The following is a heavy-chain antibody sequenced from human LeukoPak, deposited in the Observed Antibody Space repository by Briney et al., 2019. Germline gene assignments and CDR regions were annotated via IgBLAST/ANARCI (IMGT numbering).Heavy chain of an antibody. V-gene: IGHV3-11*04. CDR3: AKDSPITMVRGVPRDSNWFDP. CDR1: GFTFSDYY. CDR2: ISSSGSTI. Sequence: GGSLRLSCAASGFTFSDYYMSWLRQAPGKGLEWVSYISSSGSTIYYTDSVKGRFTISRDNAKNSLDLQMNSLRAEDTAVYYCAKDSPITMVRGVPRDSNWFDPWGQGTLVTVSS. D-gene: IGHD3-10*01. J-gene: IGHJ5*02.